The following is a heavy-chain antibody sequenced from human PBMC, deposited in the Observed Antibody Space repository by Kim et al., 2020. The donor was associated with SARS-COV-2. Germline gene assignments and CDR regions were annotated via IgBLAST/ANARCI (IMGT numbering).Heavy chain of an antibody. Sequence: SVKVSCKASGCTFSSYAISWVRQAPGQGLEWMGGIIPIFGTANYAQKFQGRVTITADESTSTAYMELSSLRSEDTAVYYCVRDYWGRGNWNYVYYYYGMDVWGQGTTVTVSS. J-gene: IGHJ6*02. D-gene: IGHD1-7*01. CDR3: VRDYWGRGNWNYVYYYYGMDV. CDR2: IIPIFGTA. CDR1: GCTFSSYA. V-gene: IGHV1-69*13.